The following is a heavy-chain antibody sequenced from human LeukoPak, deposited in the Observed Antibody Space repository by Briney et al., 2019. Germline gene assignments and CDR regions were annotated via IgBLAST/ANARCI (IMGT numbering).Heavy chain of an antibody. CDR3: AKSGLNRFDS. D-gene: IGHD2-15*01. V-gene: IGHV3-48*03. CDR1: GFTFSSYE. J-gene: IGHJ4*02. CDR2: ISSSGSTI. Sequence: GGSLRLSCAASGFTFSSYEMNWVRQAPGKGLEWVSYISSSGSTIYYADSVKGRFTISRDNSKNTLYLQMNSLRAEDTAVYYCAKSGLNRFDSCGQGTLVTASS.